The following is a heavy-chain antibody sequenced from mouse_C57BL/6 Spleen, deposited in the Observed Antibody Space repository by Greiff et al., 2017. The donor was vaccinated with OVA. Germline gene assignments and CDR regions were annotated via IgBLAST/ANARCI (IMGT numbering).Heavy chain of an antibody. Sequence: VQLQQPGAELVKPGTSVKVSCKASGYTFTSYWMHWVKPRPGQGLEWIGTIHPSDSDTNYNQKFKGKATLTVDKSSSTAYMQLSSLTSEDSAVYYCAIGNENSSLDYWGQGTSVTVSS. V-gene: IGHV1-74*01. CDR1: GYTFTSYW. CDR3: AIGNENSSLDY. J-gene: IGHJ4*01. CDR2: IHPSDSDT.